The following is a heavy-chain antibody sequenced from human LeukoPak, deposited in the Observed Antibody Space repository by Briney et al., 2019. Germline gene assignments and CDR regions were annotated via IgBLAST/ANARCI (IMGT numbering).Heavy chain of an antibody. D-gene: IGHD6-13*01. CDR2: IDPGDSYS. CDR1: GYSFTNYW. Sequence: GESLKISCKVSGYSFTNYWISWVRQRPGKGLEWMGRIDPGDSYSDYSPSFRGRVTISGDKSISTAYLQWSSLTASDTAMHYCARLSVPYRSSWIDYWGQGTLVTVSS. V-gene: IGHV5-10-1*01. J-gene: IGHJ4*02. CDR3: ARLSVPYRSSWIDY.